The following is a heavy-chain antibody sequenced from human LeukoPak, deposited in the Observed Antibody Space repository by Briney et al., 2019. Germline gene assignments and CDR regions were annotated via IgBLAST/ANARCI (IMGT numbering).Heavy chain of an antibody. CDR2: ISDSGDYT. CDR1: GFTFRSYA. D-gene: IGHD6-13*01. Sequence: GGSLGLSCAASGFTFRSYAMSWVRQAPGKGLEWVSSISDSGDYTYYADSVKGRFTISRDNSKNTLYLQMNSLRAEDTAIYYCAKKPPYSNSLYFEYWAQGTLVTVSS. J-gene: IGHJ4*02. V-gene: IGHV3-23*01. CDR3: AKKPPYSNSLYFEY.